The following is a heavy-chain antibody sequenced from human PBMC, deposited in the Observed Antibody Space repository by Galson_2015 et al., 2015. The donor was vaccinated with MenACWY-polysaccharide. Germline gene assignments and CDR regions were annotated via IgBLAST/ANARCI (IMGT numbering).Heavy chain of an antibody. Sequence: SLRLSCAASGFTFSSYAMSWVRQAPGKGLEWVSAISGSGGSTYYADSVKGRFTISRDNSKNTLYLQMNSLRAEDTAVYYCAKRSDILTGYGHYWGQGTLVTVSS. CDR2: ISGSGGST. CDR1: GFTFSSYA. J-gene: IGHJ4*02. D-gene: IGHD3-9*01. CDR3: AKRSDILTGYGHY. V-gene: IGHV3-23*01.